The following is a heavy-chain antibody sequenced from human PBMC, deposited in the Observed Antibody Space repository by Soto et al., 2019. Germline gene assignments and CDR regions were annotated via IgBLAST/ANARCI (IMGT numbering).Heavy chain of an antibody. J-gene: IGHJ5*02. Sequence: PSETLSLTCAVSGGSISSGGYSWSWIRQPPGKGLEWIGYIYHSGSTYYNPSLKSRVTISVDTSKNQFSLKLSSVTAADTAVYYCARDREKKVWFDPWGQGTLVTVSS. CDR3: ARDREKKVWFDP. CDR1: GGSISSGGYS. V-gene: IGHV4-30-2*05. CDR2: IYHSGST.